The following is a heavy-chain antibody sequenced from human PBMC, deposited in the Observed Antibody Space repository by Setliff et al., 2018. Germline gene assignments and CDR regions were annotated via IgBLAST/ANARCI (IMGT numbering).Heavy chain of an antibody. D-gene: IGHD2-8*01. V-gene: IGHV1-18*01. CDR2: ISGYTGNT. CDR3: SRLVRYCTTTTCQRASGAEL. Sequence: ASVKVSCKASGYSLSSYGITWVRQAPGQGLGWMGWISGYTGNTNYAQKFQGRVTMTTDTSTNTAYMELKSLRSDDTAVYYCSRLVRYCTTTTCQRASGAELWGQGTLVTAPQ. CDR1: GYSLSSYG. J-gene: IGHJ4*02.